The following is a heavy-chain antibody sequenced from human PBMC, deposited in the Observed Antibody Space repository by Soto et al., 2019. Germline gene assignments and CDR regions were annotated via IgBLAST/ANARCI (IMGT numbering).Heavy chain of an antibody. J-gene: IGHJ4*02. CDR3: AKDRLAGNFDY. V-gene: IGHV3-23*01. Sequence: EVQLLDSGGGLVQPGGSLGLSCAASGLTFNNYAMNWVRQAPGMGLEWVATISNTGGDTYYADSVKGRFTISRDNSKNTLYLQMSSLRVEDTAVYYCAKDRLAGNFDYWGQGTQVTVSS. CDR2: ISNTGGDT. CDR1: GLTFNNYA.